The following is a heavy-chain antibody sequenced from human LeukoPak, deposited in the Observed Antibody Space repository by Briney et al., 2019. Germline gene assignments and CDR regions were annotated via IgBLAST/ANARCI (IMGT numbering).Heavy chain of an antibody. D-gene: IGHD6-13*01. J-gene: IGHJ4*02. Sequence: ASVKVSCKASGYTFSSYGISWVRQAPGQGLEWMGWISVYNGNTDYAQKVQGRVTITRNTSISTAYMELSSLRSEDTAVYYCARGIAVDYWGQGTLVTVSS. V-gene: IGHV1-18*01. CDR3: ARGIAVDY. CDR1: GYTFSSYG. CDR2: ISVYNGNT.